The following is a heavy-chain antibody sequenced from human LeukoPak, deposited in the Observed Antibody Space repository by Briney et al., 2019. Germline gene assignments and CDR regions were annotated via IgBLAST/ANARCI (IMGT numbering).Heavy chain of an antibody. CDR3: ARGGAHESDHSHYYQFMDV. J-gene: IGHJ6*03. V-gene: IGHV4-4*07. Sequence: PSETLSLTCTVSGASINNFYWSWIRQPAGKGLEWTGRVYTNGHTNYISSFRSRVTVSVDTSRNQFSLRLNSVTAADTAVYYCARGGAHESDHSHYYQFMDVWGKGTTVTVSS. CDR2: VYTNGHT. CDR1: GASINNFY. D-gene: IGHD1-26*01.